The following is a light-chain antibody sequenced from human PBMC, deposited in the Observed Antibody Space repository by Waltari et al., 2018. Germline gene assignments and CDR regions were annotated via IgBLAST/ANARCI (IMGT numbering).Light chain of an antibody. CDR1: QDLGKY. J-gene: IGKJ1*01. CDR2: HAS. V-gene: IGKV3-20*01. Sequence: EIVLTQSPGTLSLSPGERATLSCRASQDLGKYLAWYQQHPGQVPRLLIYHASIRATGIPDRFSGSGSGTDFTLTISRLEPEDFAVYYCQKYVNLPATFGQGTKVEIK. CDR3: QKYVNLPAT.